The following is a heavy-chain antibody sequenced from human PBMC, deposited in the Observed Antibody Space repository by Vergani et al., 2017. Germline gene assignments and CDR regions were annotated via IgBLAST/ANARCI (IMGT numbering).Heavy chain of an antibody. Sequence: QVQLQESGPGLVKPSETLSLTCTVSGGSISSYYWSWIRQPPGKGLEWIGYIYYSGSTNYNPSLKSRVTISVDTSKNQFSLKLSSVTAAATAVYYCARVATYYDFWSGSYRNYYFDYWGQGTLVTVSS. CDR3: ARVATYYDFWSGSYRNYYFDY. CDR2: IYYSGST. V-gene: IGHV4-59*01. CDR1: GGSISSYY. D-gene: IGHD3-3*01. J-gene: IGHJ4*02.